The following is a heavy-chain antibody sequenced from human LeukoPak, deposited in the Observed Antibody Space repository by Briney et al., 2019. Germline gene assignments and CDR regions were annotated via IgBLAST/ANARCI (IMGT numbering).Heavy chain of an antibody. CDR3: ARVSSGYYHFDY. CDR2: INSDGSGT. V-gene: IGHV3-74*01. J-gene: IGHJ4*02. CDR1: GFTFSRNS. D-gene: IGHD3-22*01. Sequence: GGSLRLSCAASGFTFSRNSMHWVRQAPGKGPVWVSRINSDGSGTSYADSVKGRFTISRDNAKNTLYLQMNSLRAEDTAVYYCARVSSGYYHFDYWGQGTLVTVSS.